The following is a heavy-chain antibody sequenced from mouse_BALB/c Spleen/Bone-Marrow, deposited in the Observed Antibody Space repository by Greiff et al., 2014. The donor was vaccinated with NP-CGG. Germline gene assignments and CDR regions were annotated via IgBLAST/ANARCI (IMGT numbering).Heavy chain of an antibody. Sequence: QVQLKQSGPGLVQPSRSLFITCTVSGFSVISYGVHWVRQPPGKGLEWLGVIWSGGSTDYNAAFISRLSISKDNSKSQVFFKMNSLQADDTAIYYCARNDYGNPHYAMDYWGQGTSVTVSS. CDR3: ARNDYGNPHYAMDY. CDR2: IWSGGST. J-gene: IGHJ4*01. V-gene: IGHV2-4*02. CDR1: GFSVISYG. D-gene: IGHD2-1*01.